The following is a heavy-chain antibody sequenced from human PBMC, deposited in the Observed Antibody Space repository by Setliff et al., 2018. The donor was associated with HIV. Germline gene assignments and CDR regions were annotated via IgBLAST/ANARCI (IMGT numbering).Heavy chain of an antibody. CDR1: GFSFSSYG. D-gene: IGHD1-26*01. J-gene: IGHJ4*02. CDR2: IWYDGSNK. CDR3: ARAKTSGTYYGWSY. Sequence: GGSLRLSCAASGFSFSSYGMHWVRQAPGKGLEWVAVIWYDGSNKYYADSVKGRFTISRDNSKNTLYLQMNSLRAEDTAVYYCARAKTSGTYYGWSYWGQGTLVTVSS. V-gene: IGHV3-33*01.